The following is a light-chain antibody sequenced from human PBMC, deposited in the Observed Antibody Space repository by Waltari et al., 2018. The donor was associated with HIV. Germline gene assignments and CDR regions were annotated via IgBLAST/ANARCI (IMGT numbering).Light chain of an antibody. J-gene: IGLJ2*01. Sequence: QSALTQPPSASGSPGPSVTISCTGTSSDLRGYNYVSWYQPHPGQAPNLIRTEVTKRPAGVPDRCSGCMSGNTASLTVSGLHAEDEAHYYCSSYAPTNNFDVRFGGGTELTV. CDR1: SSDLRGYNY. V-gene: IGLV2-8*01. CDR3: SSYAPTNNFDVR. CDR2: EVT.